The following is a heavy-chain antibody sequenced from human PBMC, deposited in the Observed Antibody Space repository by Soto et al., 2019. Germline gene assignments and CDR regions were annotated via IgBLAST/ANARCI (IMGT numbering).Heavy chain of an antibody. CDR3: TRHDYDSSDYYPFPDY. CDR1: GFTLSGSS. Sequence: QLVESGGGLVQPGGSLKLSCAASGFTLSGSSMHWVRQVSGKGLEWIGRIRSKANNYATAYAASVKGRFTISRDDSKNTAYLQMNSLKTEYTAVYYCTRHDYDSSDYYPFPDYWGQGTLVTVSS. D-gene: IGHD3-22*01. CDR2: IRSKANNYAT. V-gene: IGHV3-73*02. J-gene: IGHJ4*02.